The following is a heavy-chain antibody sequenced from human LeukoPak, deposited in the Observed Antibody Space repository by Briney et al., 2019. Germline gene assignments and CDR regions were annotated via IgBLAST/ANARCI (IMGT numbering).Heavy chain of an antibody. CDR1: DCSISSGGYY. CDR3: ARWYQYYFDY. V-gene: IGHV4-31*03. D-gene: IGHD4-23*01. CDR2: IYYSGTT. Sequence: SHTLALTYTFSDCSISSGGYYLTWICQHPGKRLEWIGYIYYSGTTYYNPSLKSRLTISVDTSKNQFSLKLSSVTAADTAVYYCARWYQYYFDYWGQGTLVTVSS. J-gene: IGHJ4*02.